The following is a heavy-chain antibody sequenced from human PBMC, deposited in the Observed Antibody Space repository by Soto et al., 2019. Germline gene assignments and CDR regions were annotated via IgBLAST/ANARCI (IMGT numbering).Heavy chain of an antibody. V-gene: IGHV1-69*01. Sequence: SVKVSCKASGGTFSSYAISWVRQAPGQGLECMGGIIPIFGTANYAQKFQGRVTITADESTSTAYMELSSLRSEDTAVYYCATADFWSGYYTGAYYYGMDVCGQGTKVTVYS. CDR1: GGTFSSYA. J-gene: IGHJ6*02. CDR2: IIPIFGTA. D-gene: IGHD3-3*01. CDR3: ATADFWSGYYTGAYYYGMDV.